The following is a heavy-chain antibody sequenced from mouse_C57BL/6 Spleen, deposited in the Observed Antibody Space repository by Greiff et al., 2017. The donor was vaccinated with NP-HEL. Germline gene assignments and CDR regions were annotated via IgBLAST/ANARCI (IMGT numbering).Heavy chain of an antibody. J-gene: IGHJ1*03. CDR3: TTDGSSYRGYFDV. V-gene: IGHV14-1*01. CDR1: GFNIKDYY. Sequence: VQLQQSGAELVRPGASVKLSCTASGFNIKDYYMHWVKQRPEQGLEWIGRIDPEDGDTEYAPKFQGKATMTADTSSNTAYLQLSSLTSEDTAVYYCTTDGSSYRGYFDVWGTGTTVTVSS. D-gene: IGHD1-1*01. CDR2: IDPEDGDT.